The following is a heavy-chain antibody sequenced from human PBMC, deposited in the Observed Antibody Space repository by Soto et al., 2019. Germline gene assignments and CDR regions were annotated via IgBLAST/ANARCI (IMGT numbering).Heavy chain of an antibody. CDR1: GGSIISSSYY. J-gene: IGHJ5*02. D-gene: IGHD2-15*01. CDR2: IYYSGST. CDR3: ASSSASFRLDLAAPPNWFDP. V-gene: IGHV4-39*01. Sequence: PSETLSLTCTVSGGSIISSSYYWGWIRQPPGKGLEWIGSIYYSGSTYYNPSLKSRVTISVDTSKNQFSLKLSSVTAADTAVYYCASSSASFRLDLAAPPNWFDPWGQGTLVTVSS.